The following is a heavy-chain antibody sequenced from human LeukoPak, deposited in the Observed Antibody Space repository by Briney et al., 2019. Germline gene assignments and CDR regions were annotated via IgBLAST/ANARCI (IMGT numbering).Heavy chain of an antibody. J-gene: IGHJ4*02. CDR1: GFTFSSYA. D-gene: IGHD6-19*01. CDR2: ISGSGGST. Sequence: GGSLRLSCAASGFTFSSYATSWVRQAPGKGLEWVSAISGSGGSTYYADSVKGRFTISRDNSKNTLYLQMNSLRAEDTAVDYCANGQWLAPFDYWGQGTLVTVSS. V-gene: IGHV3-23*01. CDR3: ANGQWLAPFDY.